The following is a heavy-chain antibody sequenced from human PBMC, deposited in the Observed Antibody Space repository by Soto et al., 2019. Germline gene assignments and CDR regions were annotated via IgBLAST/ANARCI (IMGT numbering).Heavy chain of an antibody. CDR2: FYPSGKT. J-gene: IGHJ6*02. D-gene: IGHD3-16*01. Sequence: XETLSLTCTVSGGSISSYYRCWTRQPAGKGLEWIGRFYPSGKTNYNPSLQSRLTMSADTSRNQFSLNLTSVTAADTAVYYCARCGLDYGMDVWGQGTKVTVSS. V-gene: IGHV4-4*07. CDR1: GGSISSYY. CDR3: ARCGLDYGMDV.